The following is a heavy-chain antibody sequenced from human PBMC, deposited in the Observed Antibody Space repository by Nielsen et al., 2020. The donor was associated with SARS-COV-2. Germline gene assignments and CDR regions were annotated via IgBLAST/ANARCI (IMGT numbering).Heavy chain of an antibody. J-gene: IGHJ4*02. CDR1: GGSISSYY. Sequence: SETLSLTCTASGGSISSYYWSWIRQPPGKGLEWIGYIYYSGSTNYNPSLKSRVTISVDTSKNQFSLKLSSVTAADTAVYYCATSGSYYAVDYWGQGTLVTVSS. V-gene: IGHV4-59*01. CDR3: ATSGSYYAVDY. CDR2: IYYSGST. D-gene: IGHD1-26*01.